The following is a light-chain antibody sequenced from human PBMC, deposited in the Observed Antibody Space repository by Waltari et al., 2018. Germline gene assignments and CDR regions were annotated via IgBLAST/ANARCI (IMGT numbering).Light chain of an antibody. V-gene: IGKV1-39*01. CDR3: QQRFSWPT. CDR2: AAS. CDR1: QSISSY. Sequence: DIQMTQSPSSLSASVGDRVTITCRASQSISSYLNWYQQKPGKAPKLLIYAASSLQSGVPSRFSGSGSGTDFTLTISSLEPEDFAVYYCQQRFSWPTFGQGAKVEIK. J-gene: IGKJ1*01.